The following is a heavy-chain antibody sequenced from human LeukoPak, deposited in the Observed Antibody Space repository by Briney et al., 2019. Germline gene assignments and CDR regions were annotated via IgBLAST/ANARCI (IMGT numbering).Heavy chain of an antibody. V-gene: IGHV3-21*01. J-gene: IGHJ3*02. CDR1: GFTFRSYS. CDR2: IGPSSSSI. CDR3: AREAGEAFDI. D-gene: IGHD7-27*01. Sequence: GGSLRLSCAASGFTFRSYSMNWVRQAPGKGLEWVSSIGPSSSSIYYADSVKGRFTISGDNAKNSLYLHMNSLRAEDTAVYYCAREAGEAFDIWGQGTMVTVSS.